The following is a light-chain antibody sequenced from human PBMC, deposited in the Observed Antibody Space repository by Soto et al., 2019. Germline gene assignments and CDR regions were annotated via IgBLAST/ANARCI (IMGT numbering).Light chain of an antibody. CDR3: SSYTSSSTPYV. V-gene: IGLV2-14*01. CDR2: DVS. CDR1: SSDVGGYNY. Sequence: QSVLTQHASVSGSPRQSITISYTGTSSDVGGYNYVSWYQQHPGKAPKLMIYDVSNRPSGVSNRFSGSKSGNTASLTISGLQAEDEADYYCSSYTSSSTPYVFGTGTKVTVL. J-gene: IGLJ1*01.